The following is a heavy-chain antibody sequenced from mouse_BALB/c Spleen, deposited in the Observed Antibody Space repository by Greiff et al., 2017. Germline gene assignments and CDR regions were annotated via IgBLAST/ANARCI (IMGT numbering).Heavy chain of an antibody. CDR3: ARNSYDGYYWFAY. Sequence: EVHLVESGPSLVKPSQTLSLTCSVTGDSITSGYWNWIRKFPGNKLEYMGYISYSGSTYYNPSLKSRISITRDTSKNQYYLQLNSVTTEDTATYYCARNSYDGYYWFAYWGQGTLVTVSA. CDR1: GDSITSGY. V-gene: IGHV3-8*02. D-gene: IGHD2-3*01. CDR2: ISYSGST. J-gene: IGHJ3*01.